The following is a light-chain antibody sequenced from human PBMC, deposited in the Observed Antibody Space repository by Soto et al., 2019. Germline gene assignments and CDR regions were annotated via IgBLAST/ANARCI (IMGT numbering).Light chain of an antibody. CDR1: QSLLHINGDTY. J-gene: IGKJ3*01. CDR3: MQALQSPFT. Sequence: DIVMTQSPLSLPVTPGEPASISCSSSQSLLHINGDTYLDWYLQRPGQSPQLLIYLGSNRASGVPDRFSGNGSGTDFTLKISGVEADDVGVYYCMQALQSPFTFGPGTKVDI. CDR2: LGS. V-gene: IGKV2-28*01.